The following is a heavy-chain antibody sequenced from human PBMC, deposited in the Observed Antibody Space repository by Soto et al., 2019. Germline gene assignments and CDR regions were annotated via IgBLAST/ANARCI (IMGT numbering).Heavy chain of an antibody. CDR2: ISYDGSNK. D-gene: IGHD3-22*01. CDR1: GFTFSTYA. V-gene: IGHV3-30-3*01. J-gene: IGHJ4*02. Sequence: QVQLVESGGGVVQPGRSLRLSCAASGFTFSTYAMNWVRQAPGKGLEWVALISYDGSNKYYADSVKGRFTISRDNSKNTLYLQMNSLRGEDTAMYYCARDGNTYYYDRQDYWGQGSLVTVSS. CDR3: ARDGNTYYYDRQDY.